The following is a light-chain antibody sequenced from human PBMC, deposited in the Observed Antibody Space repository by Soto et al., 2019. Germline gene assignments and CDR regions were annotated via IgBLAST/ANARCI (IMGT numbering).Light chain of an antibody. CDR2: GAS. CDR3: QQYGSSPHT. V-gene: IGKV3-20*01. CDR1: QSVSSSY. Sequence: EIVLTQSPGTLSLSPGERATLSCRASQSVSSSYLAWYQQKPGQAPRLLIYGASSRATGIPDRFSGSGSGTDFTLTISRLEHEVFVVYYCQQYGSSPHTFGQGTKLEIK. J-gene: IGKJ2*01.